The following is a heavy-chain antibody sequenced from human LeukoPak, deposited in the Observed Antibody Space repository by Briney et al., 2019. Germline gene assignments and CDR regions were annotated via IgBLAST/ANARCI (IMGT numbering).Heavy chain of an antibody. D-gene: IGHD1-7*01. J-gene: IGHJ6*03. CDR3: GRARFSNIGVELRDYYYYYMDV. V-gene: IGHV1-69*13. CDR2: IIPFIDTA. Sequence: SVKVSCKASGGTFSNYAISWVRQAPGQGLEWMGGIIPFIDTANYAQKLQGRVTITADESTSTTYMELSSLRSEDTAVYYCGRARFSNIGVELRDYYYYYMDVWGKGTTVTVSS. CDR1: GGTFSNYA.